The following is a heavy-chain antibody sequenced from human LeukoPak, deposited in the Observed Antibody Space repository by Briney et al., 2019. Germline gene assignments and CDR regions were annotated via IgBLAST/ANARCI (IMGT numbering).Heavy chain of an antibody. V-gene: IGHV4-39*01. CDR3: ARHLTVVTPVQH. Sequence: PSETLSLTCTVSGGSISSSSYYWGWIRQPPGKGLEWIGSIYYSGSTYYNPSLKSRVTISVDTSKNQFSLKLSSVTAADTAVYYCARHLTVVTPVQHWGQGTLVTVSS. D-gene: IGHD4-23*01. J-gene: IGHJ1*01. CDR1: GGSISSSSYY. CDR2: IYYSGST.